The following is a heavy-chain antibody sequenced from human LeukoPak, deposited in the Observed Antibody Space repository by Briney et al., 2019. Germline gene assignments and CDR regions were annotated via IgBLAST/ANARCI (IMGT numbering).Heavy chain of an antibody. CDR2: IYTSGGS. CDR1: GGFIAFYS. D-gene: IGHD3-22*01. CDR3: ARGPSGYYYG. Sequence: SETLSLTCTVSGGFIAFYSWSWIRQPAGKGLEWIGRIYTSGGSDYNPSPKSRVTMSLDTSKNQFYLKMTSVTAADTAVYYCARGPSGYYYGWGQGILVTVSS. V-gene: IGHV4-4*07. J-gene: IGHJ4*02.